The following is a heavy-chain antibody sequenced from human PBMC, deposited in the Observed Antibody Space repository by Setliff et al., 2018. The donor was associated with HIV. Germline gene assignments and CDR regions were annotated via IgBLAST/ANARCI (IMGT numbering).Heavy chain of an antibody. J-gene: IGHJ6*02. CDR1: GYTLTELS. CDR3: ARDHCSSSGCYEYSYYGMDA. D-gene: IGHD2-2*01. V-gene: IGHV1-2*02. Sequence: ASVKVSCKVSGYTLTELSMHWVRQAPGQGLEWMGWINPNSGGTTYAQKFQGRVTMTRDTSISTAYMEVSRLRSDDTAVYYCARDHCSSSGCYEYSYYGMDAWGQGTTVTVSS. CDR2: INPNSGGT.